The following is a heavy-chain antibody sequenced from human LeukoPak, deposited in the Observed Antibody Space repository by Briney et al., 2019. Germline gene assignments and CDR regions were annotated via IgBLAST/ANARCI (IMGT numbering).Heavy chain of an antibody. Sequence: GGSLRLSCAASGFTVSSNYMSWVRQAPGKGLEWVSVIYSGGSTYYADSVKGRFTISRDNSKNTLYLQMNSLRAEDTAVYYCARRSVVRGVIRVDYWGQGTLVTVSS. J-gene: IGHJ4*02. CDR3: ARRSVVRGVIRVDY. D-gene: IGHD3-10*01. V-gene: IGHV3-53*01. CDR1: GFTVSSNY. CDR2: IYSGGST.